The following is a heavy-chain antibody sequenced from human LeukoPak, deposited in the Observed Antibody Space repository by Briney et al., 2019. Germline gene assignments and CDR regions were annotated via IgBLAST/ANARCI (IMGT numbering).Heavy chain of an antibody. CDR3: ARGHCSSTSCSRNWFDP. V-gene: IGHV4-59*11. J-gene: IGHJ5*02. Sequence: SETLTLTCTVSGGSISSHYWSWIRQPPGKGLEWIGYIYYSGSTNYNPSLKSRVTISVDTSKNQFSLKLSSVTAADTAVYYCARGHCSSTSCSRNWFDPWGQGTLVTVSS. CDR1: GGSISSHY. CDR2: IYYSGST. D-gene: IGHD2-2*01.